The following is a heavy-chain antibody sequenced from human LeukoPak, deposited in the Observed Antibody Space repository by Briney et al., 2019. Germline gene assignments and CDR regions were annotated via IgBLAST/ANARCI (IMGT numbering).Heavy chain of an antibody. CDR1: GFTINYYY. CDR2: LYGDGTS. J-gene: IGHJ4*02. D-gene: IGHD3-3*01. V-gene: IGHV3-66*01. CDR3: VRGGTSYYASD. Sequence: GGSLRLSCATSGFTINYYYMSWVRQAPGKGLEWVSLLYGDGTSYYTDSVRGRSTIYRDNSKNAMYFQMSSLRAGDTAVYYCVRGGTSYYASDWGQGTLVTVSS.